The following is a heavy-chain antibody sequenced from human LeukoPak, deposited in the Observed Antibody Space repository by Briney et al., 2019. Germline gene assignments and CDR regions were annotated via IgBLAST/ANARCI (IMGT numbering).Heavy chain of an antibody. Sequence: SGPTLVNPTQTLTLTCTFSGFSLSTSGMCVSWIRQPPGKALEWLARIDWDDDKYYSTSLKTRLTISKDTSKNQGVLTMTNMDPVDTATYYCARMLLRHDYSNYDWFDPWGQGTLVTVSS. J-gene: IGHJ5*02. V-gene: IGHV2-70*11. D-gene: IGHD4-11*01. CDR3: ARMLLRHDYSNYDWFDP. CDR2: IDWDDDK. CDR1: GFSLSTSGMC.